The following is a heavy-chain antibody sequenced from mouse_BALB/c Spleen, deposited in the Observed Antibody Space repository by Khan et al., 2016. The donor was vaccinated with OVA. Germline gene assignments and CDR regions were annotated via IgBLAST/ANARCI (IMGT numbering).Heavy chain of an antibody. CDR2: INTYTGEP. CDR1: GYTFTNYG. CDR3: ARYDAMDY. Sequence: LVESGPELKKPGETVKISCKASGYTFTNYGMNWVKQAPGKVLKWMGWINTYTGEPTYADDFKGRFAFSLETSASTAYLQINNLKNEDMATYFCARYDAMDYWGQGTSVTVSS. V-gene: IGHV9-1*02. J-gene: IGHJ4*01.